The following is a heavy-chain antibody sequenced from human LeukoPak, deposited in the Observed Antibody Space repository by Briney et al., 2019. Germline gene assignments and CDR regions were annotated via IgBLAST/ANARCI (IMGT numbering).Heavy chain of an antibody. V-gene: IGHV4-4*07. CDR2: IYTSGST. Sequence: KPSETLSRTCSVSGVTISSYYWSWLRQPAGIGLEWSGRIYTSGSTNYNHSLGSRVTMSVETSKNQFSLKLSSVTAADAAVYYWAGDHWGFWDYWGQGTLVTVSS. CDR1: GVTISSYY. D-gene: IGHD7-27*01. J-gene: IGHJ4*02. CDR3: AGDHWGFWDY.